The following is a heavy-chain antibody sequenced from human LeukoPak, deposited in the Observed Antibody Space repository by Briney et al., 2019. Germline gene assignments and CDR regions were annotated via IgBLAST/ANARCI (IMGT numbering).Heavy chain of an antibody. Sequence: SETLSLTCTVSGGSISTDYWNWIRQPPGKGLEWIGYIYYSGSTNYNSSLKSRVTISVDTSKNQFSLRLSSVTAADTAVYYCARVTGYMIEDYFDYWGQGILVTVSS. V-gene: IGHV4-59*01. CDR1: GGSISTDY. CDR2: IYYSGST. D-gene: IGHD3-22*01. J-gene: IGHJ4*02. CDR3: ARVTGYMIEDYFDY.